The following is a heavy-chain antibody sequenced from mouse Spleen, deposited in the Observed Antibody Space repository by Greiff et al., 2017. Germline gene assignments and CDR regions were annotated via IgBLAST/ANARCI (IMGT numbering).Heavy chain of an antibody. CDR3: ARNIDGYFWYFDV. CDR1: GYTFTDYN. D-gene: IGHD2-3*01. J-gene: IGHJ1*01. V-gene: IGHV1-18*01. Sequence: VQLQQSGPELVKPGASVKIPCKASGYTFTDYNMDWVKQSHGKSLEWIGDINPNNGCTIYNQKFKGKATLTVDKSSSTAYMELRSLTSEDTAVYYCARNIDGYFWYFDVWGAGTTVTVSS. CDR2: INPNNGCT.